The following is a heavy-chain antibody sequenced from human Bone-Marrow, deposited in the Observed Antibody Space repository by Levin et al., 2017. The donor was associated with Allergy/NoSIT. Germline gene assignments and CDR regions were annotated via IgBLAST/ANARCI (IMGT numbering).Heavy chain of an antibody. J-gene: IGHJ4*02. CDR2: IYPGDSDT. V-gene: IGHV5-51*01. D-gene: IGHD6-6*01. Sequence: KRGESLKISCQGAGYRFTNYWIGWVRQMPGKGLEWMGLIYPGDSDTRYSPSFQGQVTISADESISTAYLQWNSLKASDTAMYYCARPDIEYSTSSGPHYWGQGTLVTVSS. CDR1: GYRFTNYW. CDR3: ARPDIEYSTSSGPHY.